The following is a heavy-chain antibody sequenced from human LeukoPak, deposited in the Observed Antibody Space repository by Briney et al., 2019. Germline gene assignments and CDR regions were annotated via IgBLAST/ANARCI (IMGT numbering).Heavy chain of an antibody. J-gene: IGHJ5*02. D-gene: IGHD2-2*01. CDR3: ARDDCSRNSCYHNWFDP. CDR1: GFTFSSYW. Sequence: PGGSLRLSCAASGFTFSSYWMSWVRQAPGKGLEWVANIKQDGSEKYYVDSVKGRFTISRDNAKNSLYLQMNSLRAEDTAVYYCARDDCSRNSCYHNWFDPWGQGTLVTVSS. V-gene: IGHV3-7*01. CDR2: IKQDGSEK.